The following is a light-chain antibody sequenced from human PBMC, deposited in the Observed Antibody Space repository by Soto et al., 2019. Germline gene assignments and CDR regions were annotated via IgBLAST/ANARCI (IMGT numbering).Light chain of an antibody. V-gene: IGLV2-14*01. CDR3: SSYTSASTYV. CDR2: AVN. Sequence: QSALTQPASVSGSPGQSITISCTGTSSDVGTYNYVSWYQQHPGKVPKLMIYAVNIRPSGVPNRFSGSKSGNTASLTISGLQAEDEADYYCSSYTSASTYVFGTGTKVTVL. CDR1: SSDVGTYNY. J-gene: IGLJ1*01.